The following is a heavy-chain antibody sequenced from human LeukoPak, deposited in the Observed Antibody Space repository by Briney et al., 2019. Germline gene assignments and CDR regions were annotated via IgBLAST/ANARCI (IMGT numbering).Heavy chain of an antibody. CDR2: ITHSGST. J-gene: IGHJ4*02. CDR1: GGSFSGYY. V-gene: IGHV4-34*01. D-gene: IGHD3-22*01. CDR3: ARLYYYDSSGYGYYFDY. Sequence: SETLSLTCAVYGGSFSGYYWSWIRQSPGKGLEWIGEITHSGSTNCNPSLKSRVTISVDTSKNQFSLKLNSVTAADTAVYYCARLYYYDSSGYGYYFDYWGQGTLVTVSS.